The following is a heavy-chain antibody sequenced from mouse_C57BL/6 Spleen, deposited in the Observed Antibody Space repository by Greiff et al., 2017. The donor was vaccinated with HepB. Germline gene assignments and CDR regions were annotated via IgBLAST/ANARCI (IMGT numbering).Heavy chain of an antibody. V-gene: IGHV3-6*01. CDR1: GYSITSGYY. Sequence: DVQLQESGPGLVKPSQSLSLTCSVTGYSITSGYYWNWIRQFPGNKLEWMGYISYDGSNNYNPSLKNRISITRDTSKNQFFLKLNSVTTEDTATYYCARVTGTLYYFDYWGQGTTLTVAS. CDR2: ISYDGSN. D-gene: IGHD4-1*01. CDR3: ARVTGTLYYFDY. J-gene: IGHJ2*01.